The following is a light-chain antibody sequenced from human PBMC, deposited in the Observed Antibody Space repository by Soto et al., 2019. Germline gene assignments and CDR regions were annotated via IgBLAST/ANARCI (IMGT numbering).Light chain of an antibody. V-gene: IGKV3-20*01. Sequence: EIVLTQSPGTLSLSPGERATRSCRASQSVISSYLAWYQQKPGQAPRLLIYGASTRATGIPDRFSGSGSGTDFTLTISRLEPEDFAVYYCQQNGSSPQTFGQGTKVDIK. J-gene: IGKJ1*01. CDR1: QSVISSY. CDR2: GAS. CDR3: QQNGSSPQT.